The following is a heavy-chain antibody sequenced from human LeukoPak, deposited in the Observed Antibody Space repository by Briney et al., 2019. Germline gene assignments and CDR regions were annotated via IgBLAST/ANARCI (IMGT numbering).Heavy chain of an antibody. J-gene: IGHJ4*02. CDR2: INPNSGGT. CDR1: GYTFTGYY. V-gene: IGHV1-2*02. D-gene: IGHD6-6*01. CDR3: ARRSEYSSSFVDFDY. Sequence: ASVKVSCKASGYTFTGYYMHWVRQAPGQGLEWMGWINPNSGGTNYAQKFQGRGTMTRDTSISTAYMELSRLRSDDTAVYYCARRSEYSSSFVDFDYWGQGALVTVSS.